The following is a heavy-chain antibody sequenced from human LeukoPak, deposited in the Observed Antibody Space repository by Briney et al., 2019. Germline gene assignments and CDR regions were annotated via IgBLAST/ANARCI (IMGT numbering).Heavy chain of an antibody. Sequence: PGGSLRLSCSASGFTFSDYYMSWIRQAPGKGLEWVSYISSSDSTIYYADSVKGRFTISRDNAKNSLYLQMNSLRAEDTAVYYCARVWYSSGWKGYYHGMDVWGQGTTVTVSS. V-gene: IGHV3-11*01. D-gene: IGHD6-19*01. CDR1: GFTFSDYY. CDR2: ISSSDSTI. CDR3: ARVWYSSGWKGYYHGMDV. J-gene: IGHJ6*02.